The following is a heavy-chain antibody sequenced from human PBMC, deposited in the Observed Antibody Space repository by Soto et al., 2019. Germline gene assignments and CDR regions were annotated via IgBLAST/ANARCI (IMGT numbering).Heavy chain of an antibody. CDR1: GGSSSSSNW. V-gene: IGHV4-4*02. CDR3: ASAPFRAEARYSSSWYADYYYYGMDV. J-gene: IGHJ6*02. D-gene: IGHD6-13*01. CDR2: IYHSVST. Sequence: SXTRSLSCGVAGGSSSSSNWWSWVRQPPGKGLEWIGEIYHSVSTNYNPSLKSRVTISVDKSKNQFSLKLSSVTAADTAVYYCASAPFRAEARYSSSWYADYYYYGMDVWGQGTTVTVSS.